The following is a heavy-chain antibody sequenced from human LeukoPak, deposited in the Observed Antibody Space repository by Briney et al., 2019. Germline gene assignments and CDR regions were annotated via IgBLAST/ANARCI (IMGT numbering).Heavy chain of an antibody. Sequence: GGSLRLSCAASGFTFSTYWMHWVRQAPGQGLVWVSGLNSDGSITGYVDSVKGRFTISRDNSISTMYLQMNSLKAEDTAVYYCVKRTMAGVLERRTYYFDYWGEGSLVTVSP. CDR3: VKRTMAGVLERRTYYFDY. CDR1: GFTFSTYW. CDR2: LNSDGSIT. D-gene: IGHD2-2*01. V-gene: IGHV3-74*01. J-gene: IGHJ4*02.